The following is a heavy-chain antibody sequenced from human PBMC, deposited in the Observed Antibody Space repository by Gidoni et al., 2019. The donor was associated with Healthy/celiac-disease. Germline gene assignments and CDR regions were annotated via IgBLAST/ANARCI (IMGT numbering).Heavy chain of an antibody. Sequence: QVQLQQWGAGLLKPSETLSLTCAVYGGSFSGYYWSWIRQPPGKGLEWIGEINHSGSTNYNPSLKSRVTISVDTSKNQFSLKLSSVTAADTAVYYCARISSGLGITGTTRAFDYWGQGTLVTVSS. J-gene: IGHJ4*02. V-gene: IGHV4-34*01. CDR2: INHSGST. D-gene: IGHD1-20*01. CDR1: GGSFSGYY. CDR3: ARISSGLGITGTTRAFDY.